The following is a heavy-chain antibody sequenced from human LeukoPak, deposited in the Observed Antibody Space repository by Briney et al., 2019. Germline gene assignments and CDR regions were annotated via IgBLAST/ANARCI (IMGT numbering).Heavy chain of an antibody. CDR3: AREETYGSGSLDY. Sequence: SETLSLTCAVSGGSISSSNWWSWVRQPPGKGLEWIGEIYHTGSSNYNPSLKSRVTISVDKSKSQFSLKLSSVTAADTAVYYCAREETYGSGSLDYWGQGTLVTVSS. J-gene: IGHJ4*02. CDR2: IYHTGSS. V-gene: IGHV4-4*02. CDR1: GGSISSSNW. D-gene: IGHD3-10*01.